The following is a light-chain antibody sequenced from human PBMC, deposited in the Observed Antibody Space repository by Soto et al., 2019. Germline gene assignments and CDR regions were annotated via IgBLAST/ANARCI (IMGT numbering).Light chain of an antibody. CDR3: AAWDDTLNGPV. J-gene: IGLJ2*01. V-gene: IGLV1-44*01. CDR1: NSNIGNNT. Sequence: QSVLTQPPSASGSPGQRVSISCSGSNSNIGNNTVSWYRHLPGSAPRLLIYTTNQRASGVTDRFSGSRSATSASLAISGLQSEDEAAYYCAAWDDTLNGPVFGGGTKLTVL. CDR2: TTN.